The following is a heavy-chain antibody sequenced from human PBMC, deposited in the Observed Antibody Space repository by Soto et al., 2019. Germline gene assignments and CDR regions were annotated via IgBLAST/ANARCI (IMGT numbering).Heavy chain of an antibody. Sequence: GGSLRLSCAASGFTFSNYAMSLVRQSPGKGLEWVSGLSDGGGSTFYADSVKGRFTISRDNAKNTLYLQMSSLRAEDTAVYYCAKEGTTSHANWFDPWGQGTLVTVSS. CDR2: LSDGGGST. D-gene: IGHD2-2*01. V-gene: IGHV3-23*01. CDR3: AKEGTTSHANWFDP. CDR1: GFTFSNYA. J-gene: IGHJ5*02.